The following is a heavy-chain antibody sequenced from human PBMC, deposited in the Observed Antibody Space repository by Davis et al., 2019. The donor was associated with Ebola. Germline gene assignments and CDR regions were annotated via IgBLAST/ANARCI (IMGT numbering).Heavy chain of an antibody. J-gene: IGHJ4*02. D-gene: IGHD3-10*01. CDR3: ARDRGGF. CDR1: GGSFSDYY. Sequence: MPSETLSLTCAVYGGSFSDYYWSWIRQPPGKGLEWIGEINHSGITNYNPSLKSRVTISVDTSKNQFSLKLDSVTAADTAVYYCARDRGGFWGQGTLVTVSS. V-gene: IGHV4-34*01. CDR2: INHSGIT.